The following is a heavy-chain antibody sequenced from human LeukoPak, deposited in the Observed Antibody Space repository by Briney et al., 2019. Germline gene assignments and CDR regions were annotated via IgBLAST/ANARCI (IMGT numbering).Heavy chain of an antibody. CDR3: ARSSSWRYYFDY. J-gene: IGHJ4*02. V-gene: IGHV4-34*01. CDR1: GGSFSGYY. D-gene: IGHD6-13*01. CDR2: INHSGST. Sequence: SETLSLTCAVYGGSFSGYYWSWIRQPPGKGLEWIGEINHSGSTYYNPSLKSRVTISVDTSKNQFSLKLSSVTAADTAVYYCARSSSWRYYFDYWGQGTLVTVSS.